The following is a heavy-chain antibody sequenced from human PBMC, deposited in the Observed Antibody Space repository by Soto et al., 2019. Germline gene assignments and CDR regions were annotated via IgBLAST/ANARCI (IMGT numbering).Heavy chain of an antibody. CDR1: GYTFTSYA. D-gene: IGHD4-17*01. Sequence: QLVQSGADVKRPGASVKVSCKVSGYTFTSYAITWVRQAPGQGLEWMGWVTADTGGGTVALKFQGRVTMTTDTSTSTAYMELRSLRSDDTAVYYCARGALSGDRDYWGQGTLVTVSS. CDR3: ARGALSGDRDY. CDR2: VTADTGGG. J-gene: IGHJ4*02. V-gene: IGHV1-18*04.